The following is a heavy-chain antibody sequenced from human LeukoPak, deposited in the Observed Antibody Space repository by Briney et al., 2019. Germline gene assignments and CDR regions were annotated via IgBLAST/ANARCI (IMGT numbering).Heavy chain of an antibody. Sequence: PSETLPLTCTVSGGPISSYYWTWIRQPAGKGLEWIGRIYTIWNTNYNPSLKSRVSMSVDTSTNQFSLRLPSPTAADTAVYYCARGSVQLWLRGYYYMDVWGKGTTVTISS. V-gene: IGHV4-4*07. CDR2: IYTIWNT. J-gene: IGHJ6*03. CDR3: ARGSVQLWLRGYYYMDV. CDR1: GGPISSYY. D-gene: IGHD5-18*01.